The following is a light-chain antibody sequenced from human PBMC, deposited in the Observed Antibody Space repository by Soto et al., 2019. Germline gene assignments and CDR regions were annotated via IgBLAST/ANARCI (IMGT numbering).Light chain of an antibody. J-gene: IGKJ1*01. CDR3: QQSSHWWT. Sequence: IPLTHGPSTGSPSFGDMRTMTFRASQSITTWLAWYQQRPGKAPKLLIYDVSSLQSGVPSRFSGSGSGTEFTLTISSLETEDFAVYYCQQSSHWWTFGQGTKVDIK. CDR2: DVS. CDR1: QSITTW. V-gene: IGKV1-5*01.